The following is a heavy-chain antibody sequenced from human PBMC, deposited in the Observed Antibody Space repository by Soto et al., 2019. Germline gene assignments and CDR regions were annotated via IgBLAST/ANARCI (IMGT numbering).Heavy chain of an antibody. D-gene: IGHD3-22*01. CDR1: GDSIRNYY. V-gene: IGHV4-59*01. CDR3: ARGRKDSSGYLYYFDY. J-gene: IGHJ4*01. CDR2: IYDSGRT. Sequence: TLSLPCSVSGDSIRNYYWSWIRQPPGKGLEWIGYIYDSGRTNYNPSLKSRVTISVDTSKNQFSLKLSSVTAADTAVYYCARGRKDSSGYLYYFDYWGQGTLVTVSS.